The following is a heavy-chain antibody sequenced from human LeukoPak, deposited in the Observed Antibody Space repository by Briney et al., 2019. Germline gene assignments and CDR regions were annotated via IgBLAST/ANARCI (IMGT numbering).Heavy chain of an antibody. Sequence: ASVKVSCKASGYTFTGSYMHWVRQAPGQGLEWMGWINPNSGVSNYAQKFQGRVTMTRDTSISTAYMELSRLRSDDTAVYYCARRGYYDSSGQLDYWGQGTLVTVSS. CDR1: GYTFTGSY. J-gene: IGHJ4*02. D-gene: IGHD3-22*01. V-gene: IGHV1-2*02. CDR3: ARRGYYDSSGQLDY. CDR2: INPNSGVS.